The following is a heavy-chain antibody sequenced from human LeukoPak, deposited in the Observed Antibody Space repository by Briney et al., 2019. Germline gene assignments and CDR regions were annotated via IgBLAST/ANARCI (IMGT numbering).Heavy chain of an antibody. CDR3: ARFYYYGMDV. V-gene: IGHV4-34*01. Sequence: SETLSLTCAVYGGSFSGYYWSWIRQPPGKGLEWIGEINHSGSTNYNPSLKSRVTISVDTSKNQFSLKLSSVTAADTAVYYCARFYYYGMDVWGQGTTVTVSS. J-gene: IGHJ6*02. CDR2: INHSGST. CDR1: GGSFSGYY.